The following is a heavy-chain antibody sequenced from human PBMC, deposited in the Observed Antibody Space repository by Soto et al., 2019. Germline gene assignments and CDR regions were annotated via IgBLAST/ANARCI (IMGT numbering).Heavy chain of an antibody. J-gene: IGHJ6*03. CDR2: ISSNGVGT. D-gene: IGHD6-6*01. CDR3: ARRARPDFYYMDV. Sequence: PGGSLRLSCAASGFTLSGYAVDWVRQAPGKGLEYVSGISSNGVGTYYANSVQGRFTISRDISKNTVYLQMGSLRPEDMAVYYCARRARPDFYYMDVWGKGTTVTVSS. CDR1: GFTLSGYA. V-gene: IGHV3-64*01.